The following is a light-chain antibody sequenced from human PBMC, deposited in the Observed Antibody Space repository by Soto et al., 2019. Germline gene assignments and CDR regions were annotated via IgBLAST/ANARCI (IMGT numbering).Light chain of an antibody. CDR2: SAS. V-gene: IGKV3-20*01. Sequence: EIVLTQSPGTLSLSPGERATLSCRASQSVSSSYLAWYQQKPGQAPRLLIYSASSRATGIPDRFSGGGSGTASPLTISRLEPEDFALHYCQHYGSSLSPFGEGTKLEI. CDR1: QSVSSSY. CDR3: QHYGSSLSP. J-gene: IGKJ2*01.